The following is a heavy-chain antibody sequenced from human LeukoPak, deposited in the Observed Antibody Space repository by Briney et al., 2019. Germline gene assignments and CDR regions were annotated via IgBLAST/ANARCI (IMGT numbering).Heavy chain of an antibody. CDR2: IYTSGST. D-gene: IGHD1-1*01. Sequence: SETLSLTCTVSGGSISSYYWSWIRQPAGKGLEWIGRIYTSGSTNYNPSLKSRVTMSVDTSKNQFSLKLSSVTAADTAVHYCARVLAETSLLAFQHWGQGTLVTVSS. V-gene: IGHV4-4*07. CDR1: GGSISSYY. CDR3: ARVLAETSLLAFQH. J-gene: IGHJ1*01.